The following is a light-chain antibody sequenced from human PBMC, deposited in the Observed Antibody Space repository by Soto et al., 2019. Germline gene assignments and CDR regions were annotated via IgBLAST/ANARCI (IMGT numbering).Light chain of an antibody. CDR1: TSDVGGYSF. V-gene: IGLV2-14*01. J-gene: IGLJ1*01. Sequence: QSVLTQPAPVSGSPGQSITISCTGTTSDVGGYSFVSWYQLHPGKAPKLMIYEVSNRPSGVSNRFSGSKSGNTASLTISGLQAEDESDYYCSSYTTSGTRVFGTGTKVTVL. CDR2: EVS. CDR3: SSYTTSGTRV.